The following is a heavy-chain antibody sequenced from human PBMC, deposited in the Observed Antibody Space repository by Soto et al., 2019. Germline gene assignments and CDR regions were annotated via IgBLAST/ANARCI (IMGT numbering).Heavy chain of an antibody. D-gene: IGHD5-18*01. CDR2: IRSKANNYAT. CDR3: ASDTARVYYGLDV. CDR1: GFTFSGSA. J-gene: IGHJ6*02. V-gene: IGHV3-73*01. Sequence: GGSLRLSCAASGFTFSGSAMHWVRQASGKALEWVGRIRSKANNYATAYNASVEGRITISRDDSKNTAHLQINSLKTEDTAVYYCASDTARVYYGLDVWG.